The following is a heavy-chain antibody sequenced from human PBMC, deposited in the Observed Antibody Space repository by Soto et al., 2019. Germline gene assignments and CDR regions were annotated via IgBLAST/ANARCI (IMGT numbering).Heavy chain of an antibody. D-gene: IGHD3-22*01. CDR2: ISGSGGST. J-gene: IGHJ4*02. Sequence: GGSLRLSCAASGFTFSSYAMSWVRQAPGKGLEWVSIISGSGGSTHYADSVKGRSTISRDNSKNTLHLQVNSLRGEDTAVYYCAKEADISGYYPDYWGQGTQVTVSS. V-gene: IGHV3-23*01. CDR1: GFTFSSYA. CDR3: AKEADISGYYPDY.